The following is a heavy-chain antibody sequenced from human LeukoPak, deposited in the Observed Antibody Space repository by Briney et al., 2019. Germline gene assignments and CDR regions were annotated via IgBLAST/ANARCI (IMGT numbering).Heavy chain of an antibody. CDR1: GYSFTSYW. D-gene: IGHD3-22*01. J-gene: IGHJ4*02. CDR2: IYPGDSDT. V-gene: IGHV5-51*01. CDR3: ARRGNSGYWGFEY. Sequence: GESLKISCKGSGYSFTSYWIGWVRQMPGKGLEWMGVIYPGDSDTRYSPSFQGQVTVSADKSISTAYLQWSSLKASDTAMYYCARRGNSGYWGFEYWGQGTLVTVST.